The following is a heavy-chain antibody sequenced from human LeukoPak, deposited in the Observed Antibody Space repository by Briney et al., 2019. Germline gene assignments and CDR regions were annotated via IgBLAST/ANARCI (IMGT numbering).Heavy chain of an antibody. CDR3: ARSTYYYDSSGYYYY. J-gene: IGHJ4*02. CDR2: INPNSGGT. CDR1: GYTFTGYY. V-gene: IGHV1-2*02. D-gene: IGHD3-22*01. Sequence: ASVKVSCKACGYTFTGYYMHWVRQAPGQGLEWMGWINPNSGGTNYAQKFQGRVTMTRDTSISTAYMELSRLRSDDTAVYYCARSTYYYDSSGYYYYWGQGTLVTVSS.